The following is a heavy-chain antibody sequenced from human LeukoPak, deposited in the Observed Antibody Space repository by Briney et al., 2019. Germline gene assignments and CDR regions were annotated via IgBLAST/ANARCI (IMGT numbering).Heavy chain of an antibody. D-gene: IGHD6-19*01. J-gene: IGHJ4*02. V-gene: IGHV4-39*01. CDR2: FYYSGNT. CDR1: GGSISSHY. CDR3: ARTAGIAVAGSRQYFDY. Sequence: SETLSLTCTVSGGSISSHYWGWIRQPPGKGLEWIGSFYYSGNTYYNPSLKSRVTISVDTSKNEFSLKLRSVTAADTAVYSCARTAGIAVAGSRQYFDYWGQGTLVTVSS.